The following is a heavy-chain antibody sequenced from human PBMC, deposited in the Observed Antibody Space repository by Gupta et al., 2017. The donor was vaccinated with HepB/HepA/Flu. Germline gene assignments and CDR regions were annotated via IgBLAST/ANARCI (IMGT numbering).Heavy chain of an antibody. J-gene: IGHJ3*02. D-gene: IGHD2-8*01. Sequence: QVQLQESGPGLVKPSQTLSLTCTVSGGSLSSGDYYWRWIRQPPGNGLEWIGYIYYSGGTYYNPSLKSRVIISLNTSKNQLSLNLSSVTAADTAVYYCAREALMPIYAFDIWGQGTLVTVSS. CDR3: AREALMPIYAFDI. CDR2: IYYSGGT. V-gene: IGHV4-30-4*01. CDR1: GGSLSSGDYY.